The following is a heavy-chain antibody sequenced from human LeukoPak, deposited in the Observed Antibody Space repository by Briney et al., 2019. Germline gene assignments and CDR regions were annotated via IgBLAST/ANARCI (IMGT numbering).Heavy chain of an antibody. CDR2: IRPDSGRV. CDR3: ARESGYSYGLGY. J-gene: IGHJ4*02. V-gene: IGHV1-2*02. CDR1: GYIFTDHY. D-gene: IGHD5-18*01. Sequence: EASVKVSCKASGYIFTDHYIQWVRQTPGQGLEWMGWIRPDSGRVQYARNFQGRVTMTRDTSISTAYMELSRLRSDDTAVYYCARESGYSYGLGYWGQGTLVTVSS.